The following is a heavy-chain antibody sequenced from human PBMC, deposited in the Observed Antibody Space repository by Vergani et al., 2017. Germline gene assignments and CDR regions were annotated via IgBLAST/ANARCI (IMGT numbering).Heavy chain of an antibody. D-gene: IGHD3-9*01. V-gene: IGHV3-33*01. J-gene: IGHJ6*03. CDR2: IWYDGSNK. Sequence: QVQLVESGGGVVQPGRSLRLSCAASGFTFSSYGMHWVRQAPGKGLEWVAVIWYDGSNKDYADSVKGRFTISSDNSKNTLDLQMNSLRAEDTAVYYCARDAYDILTGYWFQGYYYYMDVWGKGTTVTVSS. CDR1: GFTFSSYG. CDR3: ARDAYDILTGYWFQGYYYYMDV.